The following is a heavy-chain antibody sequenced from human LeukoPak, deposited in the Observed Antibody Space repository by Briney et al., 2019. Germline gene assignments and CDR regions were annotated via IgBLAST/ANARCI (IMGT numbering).Heavy chain of an antibody. CDR1: GYTFTSYA. CDR3: ARLGFMFMISRSSSWSDYYGMDV. D-gene: IGHD6-13*01. Sequence: ASVKVSCKASGYTFTSYAMNWVRQAPGQGLEWMGWINTNTGNPTYAQGFTGRFVFSLDTSVSTAYLQISSLKAEDTAVYYCARLGFMFMISRSSSWSDYYGMDVWGQGTTVTVSS. J-gene: IGHJ6*02. V-gene: IGHV7-4-1*02. CDR2: INTNTGNP.